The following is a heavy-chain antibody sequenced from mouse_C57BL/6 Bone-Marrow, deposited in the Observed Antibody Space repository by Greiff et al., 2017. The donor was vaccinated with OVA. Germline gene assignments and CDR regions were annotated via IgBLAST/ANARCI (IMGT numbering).Heavy chain of an antibody. CDR1: GYTFTSYW. CDR2: IHPNSGST. J-gene: IGHJ3*01. Sequence: QVQLKQPGAELVKPGASVKLSCKASGYTFTSYWMHWVKQRPGQGLEWIGMIHPNSGSTNYNEKFKSKATLTVDKSSSTAYMQLSSLTSEDSAVYYCARSMGMPYRFAYWGQGTLVTVSA. V-gene: IGHV1-64*01. CDR3: ARSMGMPYRFAY. D-gene: IGHD2-3*01.